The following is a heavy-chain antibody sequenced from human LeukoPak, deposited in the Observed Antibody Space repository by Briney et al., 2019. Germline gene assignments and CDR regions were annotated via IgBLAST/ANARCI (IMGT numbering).Heavy chain of an antibody. CDR1: GYTFTGYY. V-gene: IGHV1-69*13. CDR2: IIPIFGTA. J-gene: IGHJ4*02. D-gene: IGHD3-22*01. CDR3: ARENYYDSSGTQFDY. Sequence: SVKVSCKASGYTFTGYYMHWVRQAPGQGLEWMGGIIPIFGTANYAQKFQGRVTITADESTSTAYMELSSLRSEDTAVYYCARENYYDSSGTQFDYWGQGTLVTVSS.